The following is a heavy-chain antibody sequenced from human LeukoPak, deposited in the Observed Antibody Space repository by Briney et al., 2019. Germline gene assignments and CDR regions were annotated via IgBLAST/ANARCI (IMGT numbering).Heavy chain of an antibody. J-gene: IGHJ4*02. D-gene: IGHD2-15*01. CDR2: ISGSGGST. Sequence: PGGSLRLSCAASGFTFSSYAMSWVRQAPGKGLEWVSAISGSGGSTYYADSVKGRFTISRDNSKNTLYLQMNSLRAEDTAVYYCAKGPTFRYCRGGSCYSPFDYWGQGTLVTVSS. CDR1: GFTFSSYA. CDR3: AKGPTFRYCRGGSCYSPFDY. V-gene: IGHV3-23*01.